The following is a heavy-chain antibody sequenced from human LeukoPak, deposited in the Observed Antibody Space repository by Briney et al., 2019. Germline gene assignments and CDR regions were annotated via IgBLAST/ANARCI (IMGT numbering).Heavy chain of an antibody. CDR1: GGSISSYY. J-gene: IGHJ4*02. CDR2: IYYSGST. Sequence: SETLSLTCTVSGGSISSYYWSWIRQPPGKGLEWIGYIYYSGSTNYNPSLKSRVTISVDTSKNQFSLKLSSVTAADTAVYYCARGFRNNWNWRYFDYWGQGTLVTVSS. V-gene: IGHV4-59*12. D-gene: IGHD1-7*01. CDR3: ARGFRNNWNWRYFDY.